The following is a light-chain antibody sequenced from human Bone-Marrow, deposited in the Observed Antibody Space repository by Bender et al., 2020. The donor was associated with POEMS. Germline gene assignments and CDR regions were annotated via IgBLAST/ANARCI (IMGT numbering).Light chain of an antibody. V-gene: IGLV2-14*03. CDR2: GVS. CDR3: SSYTSSNTLI. CDR1: SSDIGGYNY. Sequence: QSALTQPASVSGSPGQSITISCTGTSSDIGGYNYVSWYQQHPGKAPKLIIYGVSHRPSGVSNRFSGSKSGNTASLTISGLQAEDEADYYCSSYTSSNTLIFGGGTKLTVL. J-gene: IGLJ2*01.